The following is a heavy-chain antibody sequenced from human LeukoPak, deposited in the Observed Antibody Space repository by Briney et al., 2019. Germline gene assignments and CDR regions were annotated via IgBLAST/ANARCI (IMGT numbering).Heavy chain of an antibody. CDR1: GGSISSGGYY. J-gene: IGHJ4*02. CDR2: IYYSGST. D-gene: IGHD5-18*01. Sequence: SETLSLTCTVSGGSISSGGYYWSWIRQPPGKGLEWIGYIYYSGSTYYNPSLKSRVTISVDTSKNQFSLKLSSVTAADTAVYYCARSGYSYPFDYWGQGTLVTVSS. CDR3: ARSGYSYPFDY. V-gene: IGHV4-30-4*08.